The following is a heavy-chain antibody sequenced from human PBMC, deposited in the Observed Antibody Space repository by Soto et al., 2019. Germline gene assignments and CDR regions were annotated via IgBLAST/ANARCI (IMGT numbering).Heavy chain of an antibody. Sequence: GSLRLSCAASGFTFSSYSMNWVRQAPGKGLEWVSSISSSSSYIYYADSVKGRFTISRDNAKNSLYLQMNSLRAEDTAVYYCARDRAPFFAFDIWGQGTMVTVS. CDR3: ARDRAPFFAFDI. CDR1: GFTFSSYS. CDR2: ISSSSSYI. D-gene: IGHD1-26*01. V-gene: IGHV3-21*01. J-gene: IGHJ3*02.